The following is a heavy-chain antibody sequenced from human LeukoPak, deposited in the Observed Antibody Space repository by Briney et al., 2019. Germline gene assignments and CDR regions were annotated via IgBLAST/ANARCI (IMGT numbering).Heavy chain of an antibody. CDR2: INPNSGGT. CDR3: AKGTYYYAV. V-gene: IGHV1-2*02. J-gene: IGHJ4*02. Sequence: ASVKVSCKASGYTFTGYYMHWVRQAPGQGLEWMGWINPNSGGTNYAQKFQGRVTMTRDTSTSTVYMELSSLRSEDTAVYYCAKGTYYYAVWGQGTLVTVSS. CDR1: GYTFTGYY. D-gene: IGHD3-10*01.